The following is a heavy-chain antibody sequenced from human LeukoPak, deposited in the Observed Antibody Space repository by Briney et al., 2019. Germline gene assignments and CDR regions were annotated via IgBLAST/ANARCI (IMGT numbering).Heavy chain of an antibody. J-gene: IGHJ4*02. V-gene: IGHV3-53*01. Sequence: PSETLSLTCSVSGASISSNYMSWVRQAPGKGLEWVSVIYSGGSTYYADSVKGRFTISRDNSKNTLYLQMNSLRAEDTAVYYCARERLEMATITGYYFDYWGQGTLVTVSS. CDR2: IYSGGST. D-gene: IGHD5-24*01. CDR3: ARERLEMATITGYYFDY. CDR1: GASISSNY.